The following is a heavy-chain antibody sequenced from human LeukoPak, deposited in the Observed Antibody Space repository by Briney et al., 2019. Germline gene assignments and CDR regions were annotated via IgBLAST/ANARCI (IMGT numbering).Heavy chain of an antibody. J-gene: IGHJ6*02. D-gene: IGHD3-3*01. CDR3: ARAYYDFWSGPGDYYGMDV. Sequence: SETLSLTCTVSGGSISSYYWSWIRQPAGKGLEWIGRIYTSGSTNYNPSLKSRVTMSVDTSKNQFSLKLSSVTAADTAVYYCARAYYDFWSGPGDYYGMDVWGQGTTVTVSS. CDR2: IYTSGST. CDR1: GGSISSYY. V-gene: IGHV4-4*07.